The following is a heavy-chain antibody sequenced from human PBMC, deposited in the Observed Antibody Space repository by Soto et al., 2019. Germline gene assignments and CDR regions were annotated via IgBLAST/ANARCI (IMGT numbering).Heavy chain of an antibody. J-gene: IGHJ6*02. CDR2: TYYRSKWYN. V-gene: IGHV6-1*01. D-gene: IGHD6-13*01. CDR3: ARDLTPYSSSWYASHYYYYGMDV. CDR1: GDSVSSNSAA. Sequence: SQTLSLTCAISGDSVSSNSAAWSWIRQSPSRGLEWLGRTYYRSKWYNDYAVSVKSRITINPDTSKNQFSLQLNSVTPEDTAVCYCARDLTPYSSSWYASHYYYYGMDVWGQGTTVTVSS.